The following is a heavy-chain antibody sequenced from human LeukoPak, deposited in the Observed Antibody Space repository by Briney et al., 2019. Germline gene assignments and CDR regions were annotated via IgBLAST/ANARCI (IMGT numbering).Heavy chain of an antibody. J-gene: IGHJ4*02. CDR1: GFTFSSYA. CDR2: ISGSGGST. CDR3: AKSHSIAVAGYFDY. D-gene: IGHD6-19*01. Sequence: GGSLRLSCAASGFTFSSYAMSWVRQAPGKGLEWVSAISGSGGSTYYADSVKGRFTISGDNSKNTLYLQMNSLRAEDTAVYYCAKSHSIAVAGYFDYWGQGTLVTVSS. V-gene: IGHV3-23*01.